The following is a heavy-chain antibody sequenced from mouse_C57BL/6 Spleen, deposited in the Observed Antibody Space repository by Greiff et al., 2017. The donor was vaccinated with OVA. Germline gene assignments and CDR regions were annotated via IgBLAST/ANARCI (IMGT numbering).Heavy chain of an antibody. J-gene: IGHJ3*01. CDR2: IDPSDSYT. D-gene: IGHD2-2*01. Sequence: QVQLKQPGAELVMPGASVKLSCKASGYTFTSYWMHWVKQRPGQGLEWIGEIDPSDSYTNYNQKFKGKSTLTVDKSSSTAYMQLSSLTSEDSAVYYCAFGGYDVFAYWGQGTLVTVSA. CDR1: GYTFTSYW. V-gene: IGHV1-69*01. CDR3: AFGGYDVFAY.